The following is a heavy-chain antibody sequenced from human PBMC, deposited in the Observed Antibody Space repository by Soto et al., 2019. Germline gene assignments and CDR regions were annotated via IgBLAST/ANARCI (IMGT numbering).Heavy chain of an antibody. V-gene: IGHV4-59*08. J-gene: IGHJ4*02. CDR1: GVSISSYY. CDR3: ARHPTVTEYYFDY. D-gene: IGHD4-17*01. CDR2: IYYSGST. Sequence: SETRSLTCTVSGVSISSYYWSWIRQPPGKGLEWIGYIYYSGSTNYNPSLKSRVTISVDTSKNQFSLKLSSVTAADTAVYYCARHPTVTEYYFDYWGQGTLVTVSS.